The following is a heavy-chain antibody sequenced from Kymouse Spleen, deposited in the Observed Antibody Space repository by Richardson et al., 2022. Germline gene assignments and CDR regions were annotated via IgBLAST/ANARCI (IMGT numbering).Heavy chain of an antibody. D-gene: IGHD6-19*01. CDR1: GGSFSGYY. V-gene: IGHV4-34*01. CDR3: AREQWRPYWYFDL. Sequence: QVQLQQWGAGLLKPSETLSLTCAVYGGSFSGYYWSWIRQPPGKGLEWIGEINHSGSTNYNPSLKSRVTISVDTSKNQFSLKLSSVTAADTAVYYCAREQWRPYWYFDLWGRGTLVTVSS. CDR2: INHSGST. J-gene: IGHJ2*01.